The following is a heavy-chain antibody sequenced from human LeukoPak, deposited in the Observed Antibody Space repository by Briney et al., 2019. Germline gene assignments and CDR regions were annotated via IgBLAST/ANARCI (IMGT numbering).Heavy chain of an antibody. CDR3: ARDRYSSSAHFDY. J-gene: IGHJ4*02. D-gene: IGHD6-6*01. CDR1: GFTFSDYY. V-gene: IGHV3-11*01. CDR2: ISSSGSTI. Sequence: GGSLRLSCAASGFTFSDYYMSWIRQAPGKGLEWVSYISSSGSTIYYADSVKGRFTISRDNAKNSLYLQMNSLRAEDTAVYYCARDRYSSSAHFDYWGQGTLVTVSS.